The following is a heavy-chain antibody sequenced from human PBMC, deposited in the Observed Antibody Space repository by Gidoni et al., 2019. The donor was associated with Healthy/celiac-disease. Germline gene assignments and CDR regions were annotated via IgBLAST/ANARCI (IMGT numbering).Heavy chain of an antibody. V-gene: IGHV3-30-3*01. CDR3: ARVFVSSGYLPYYYYGMDV. CDR2: ISYDGSNK. D-gene: IGHD3-22*01. J-gene: IGHJ6*02. CDR1: GFTFSSYA. Sequence: GESGGGVVQPGRSLRLSCAASGFTFSSYAMHWVRQAPGQGLEWVAVISYDGSNKYYADSVKGRFTISRDNSKNTLYLQMNSLRAEDTAVYYCARVFVSSGYLPYYYYGMDVWGQGTTVTVSS.